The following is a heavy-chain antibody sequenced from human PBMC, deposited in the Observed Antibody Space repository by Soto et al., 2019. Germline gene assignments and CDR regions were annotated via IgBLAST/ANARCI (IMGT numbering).Heavy chain of an antibody. CDR2: ISAYNGNT. Sequence: ASVKVSCKASGYTFISYGISWVRQAPGQGLEWMGWISAYNGNTNYAQRLQGRVTMTTDTSTTTAYMELRSLRSDDTAVYYCARTRSTKPSPDYYYYYMDVWGKGTTVTVSS. CDR1: GYTFISYG. V-gene: IGHV1-18*01. CDR3: ARTRSTKPSPDYYYYYMDV. J-gene: IGHJ6*03.